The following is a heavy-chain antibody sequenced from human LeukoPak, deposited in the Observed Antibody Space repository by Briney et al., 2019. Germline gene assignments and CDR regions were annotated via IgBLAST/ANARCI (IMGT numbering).Heavy chain of an antibody. CDR1: GGSISSGSYY. CDR3: ARLGILYFDY. D-gene: IGHD2-15*01. Sequence: PSETLSLTCTVSGGSISSGSYYWSWIRQPAGKGLEWIGRIYTSGSTNYNPSLKSRVTMSVDTSKNQFSLKLSSVTAADTAVYYCARLGILYFDYWGQGTLVTVSS. CDR2: IYTSGST. J-gene: IGHJ4*02. V-gene: IGHV4-61*02.